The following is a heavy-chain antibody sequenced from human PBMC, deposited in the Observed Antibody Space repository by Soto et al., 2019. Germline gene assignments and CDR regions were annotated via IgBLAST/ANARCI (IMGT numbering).Heavy chain of an antibody. CDR2: ISGIGGST. J-gene: IGHJ3*02. V-gene: IGHV3-23*01. CDR1: GFTFSSYS. D-gene: IGHD6-19*01. CDR3: AKSCSGWYDAFDI. Sequence: EVQLLESGGGLVQPGVSLRLSCAASGFTFSSYSMSWVRQAPGKGLEWVSDISGIGGSTYYANSVKGRFTISRDNSKNTLYLQMNSLRAEDTAVYYCAKSCSGWYDAFDIWGQGTMVTVSS.